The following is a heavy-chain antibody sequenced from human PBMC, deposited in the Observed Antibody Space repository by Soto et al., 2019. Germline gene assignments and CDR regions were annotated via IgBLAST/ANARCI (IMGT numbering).Heavy chain of an antibody. V-gene: IGHV3-9*01. CDR1: GFTFSSYA. J-gene: IGHJ3*02. D-gene: IGHD2-21*01. CDR2: ITWNSATI. Sequence: PGGSLRLSCAASGFTFSSYAMHWVRQAPGKGLEWVSGITWNSATIGYAGSVKGRFTISRDNAKNTLYLQMNSLRAEDTALYYCAKAIGGDGYWDAFDIWGQGTMVTVSS. CDR3: AKAIGGDGYWDAFDI.